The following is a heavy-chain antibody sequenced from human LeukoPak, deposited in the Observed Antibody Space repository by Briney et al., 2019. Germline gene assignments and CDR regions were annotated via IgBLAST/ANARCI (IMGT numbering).Heavy chain of an antibody. CDR2: IYYSGST. J-gene: IGHJ4*02. CDR3: ARADYGGNSGYYFDY. CDR1: GGSISSGDYY. D-gene: IGHD4-23*01. Sequence: SQTLSLTYTVSGGSISSGDYYWSWIRQPPGKGLEWIGYIYYSGSTYYNPSLKSRVTISVDTSKNQFSLKLSSVTAADTAVYYCARADYGGNSGYYFDYWGQGTLVTVSS. V-gene: IGHV4-30-4*01.